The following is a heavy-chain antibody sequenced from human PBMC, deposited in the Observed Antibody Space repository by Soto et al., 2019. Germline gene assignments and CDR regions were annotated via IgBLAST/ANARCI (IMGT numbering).Heavy chain of an antibody. D-gene: IGHD3-22*01. J-gene: IGHJ4*02. CDR3: ARDEHYYDNSGYYHGRRYFFDY. Sequence: ASVKVSCKASGGTFSSYAISWVRQAPGQGLEWMGGIIPIFGTANYAQKFQGRVTITADESTSTAYMELSSLRSEDAAVFYCARDEHYYDNSGYYHGRRYFFDYWGQGTLVTVSS. CDR2: IIPIFGTA. CDR1: GGTFSSYA. V-gene: IGHV1-69*13.